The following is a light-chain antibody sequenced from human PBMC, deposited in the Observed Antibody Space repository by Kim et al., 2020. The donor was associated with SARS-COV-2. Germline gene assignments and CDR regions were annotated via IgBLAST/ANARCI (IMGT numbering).Light chain of an antibody. Sequence: DIQMTQSPSSLSASVGDRVTITCRTSQSISSHLNWYHQKPGRAPKLLIYAASTLQGGVPSRFSGSGSETDFTLTISSLQPEDFGPFFCVQSYITPFTFGPRATVDI. J-gene: IGKJ3*01. CDR2: AAS. V-gene: IGKV1-39*01. CDR1: QSISSH. CDR3: VQSYITPFT.